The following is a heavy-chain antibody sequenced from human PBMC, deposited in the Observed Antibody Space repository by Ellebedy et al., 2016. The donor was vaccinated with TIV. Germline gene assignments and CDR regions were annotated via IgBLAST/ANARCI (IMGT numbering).Heavy chain of an antibody. J-gene: IGHJ3*02. Sequence: GESLKISCAASGFTFSSYGMHWVRQAPGKGLEWVAVISYDGSNKYYADSVKGRFTISRDNSKNTLYLQMNSLSAEDTAVYYCAREVVVTAMGDGWVFDIWGQGTMVTVSS. CDR2: ISYDGSNK. CDR3: AREVVVTAMGDGWVFDI. CDR1: GFTFSSYG. D-gene: IGHD2-21*02. V-gene: IGHV3-30*03.